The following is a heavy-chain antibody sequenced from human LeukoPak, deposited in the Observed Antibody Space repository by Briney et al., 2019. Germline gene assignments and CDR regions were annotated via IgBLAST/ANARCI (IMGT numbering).Heavy chain of an antibody. CDR1: GGTFSSYA. D-gene: IGHD6-6*01. CDR3: ARDPIRYSSSSGGDFRH. CDR2: IIPIFGTA. V-gene: IGHV1-69*13. Sequence: GASVKVSCKASGGTFSSYAISWVRQAPGQGLEWMGGIIPIFGTANYAQKFQGRVTITADESTSTAYMELSSLRSEDTAVYYCARDPIRYSSSSGGDFRHWGQGTLVTVSS. J-gene: IGHJ1*01.